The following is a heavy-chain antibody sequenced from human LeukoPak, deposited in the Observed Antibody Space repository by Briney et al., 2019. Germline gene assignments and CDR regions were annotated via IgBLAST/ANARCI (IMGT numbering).Heavy chain of an antibody. CDR2: INWNGGST. V-gene: IGHV3-20*04. J-gene: IGHJ6*03. D-gene: IGHD2-8*01. CDR1: GFTFSSYA. CDR3: ARERRVLMVYAREDYYYYYMDV. Sequence: GGSLRLPCAASGFTFSSYAMSWVRQAPGKGLEWVSGINWNGGSTGYADSVKGRFTISRDNAKNSLYLQMNSLRAEDTALYYCARERRVLMVYAREDYYYYYMDVWGKGTTVTVSS.